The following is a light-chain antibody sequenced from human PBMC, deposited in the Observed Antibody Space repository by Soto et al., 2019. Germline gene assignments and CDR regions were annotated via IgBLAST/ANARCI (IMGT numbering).Light chain of an antibody. V-gene: IGKV3-20*01. CDR1: QTVISSF. J-gene: IGKJ1*01. CDR3: QQYGSSPT. Sequence: EVVLTQSPGTLSLSPGERATLSCRASQTVISSFLAWYQQKPGQAPRVLIFGASSRATGVPDRFRGSGSGTDFTLTISRLEPEDFAVYFCQQYGSSPTFGQGTKVDIK. CDR2: GAS.